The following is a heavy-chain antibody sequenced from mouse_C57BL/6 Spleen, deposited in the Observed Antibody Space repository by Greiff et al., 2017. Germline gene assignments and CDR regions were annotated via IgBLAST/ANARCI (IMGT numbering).Heavy chain of an antibody. CDR1: GYTFTDYN. CDR2: INPNNGGT. Sequence: VQLKESGPELVKPGASVKMSCKASGYTFTDYNMHWVKQSHGKSLEWIGYINPNNGGTSYHQKFKGKATLTVNKSSSTAYMELRSLTSEDTAVYYCAREGRGALAYWGQGTLVTGSA. J-gene: IGHJ3*01. V-gene: IGHV1-22*01. CDR3: AREGRGALAY.